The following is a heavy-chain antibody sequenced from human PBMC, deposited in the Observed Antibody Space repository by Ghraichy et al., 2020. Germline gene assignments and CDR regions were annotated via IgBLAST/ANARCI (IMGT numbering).Heavy chain of an antibody. CDR2: IYYSGDT. CDR1: GGYISSSSDY. Sequence: PETLSLTCTVSGGYISSSSDYWWGWIRQPPGKGLEWIGSIYYSGDTHYSPSLKSRVIISVDTSKNQFSLNLISVTAADTAVFYCARQVGLGKWTFDIWGQGTMVTVSS. D-gene: IGHD3-16*01. J-gene: IGHJ3*02. CDR3: ARQVGLGKWTFDI. V-gene: IGHV4-39*01.